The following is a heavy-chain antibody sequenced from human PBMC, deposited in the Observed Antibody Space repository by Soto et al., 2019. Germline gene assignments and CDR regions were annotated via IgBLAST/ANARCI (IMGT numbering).Heavy chain of an antibody. Sequence: ASVKVSCKASGYTFTSYYIHWVRQAPGQGLEWMGVINPSGGSTRYAQKFPGRVTMTRDTSTSTVYMELSSLRSEDTAVYYCARDQGDSSGYYPPAFDIWGQGTMVTVSS. CDR2: INPSGGST. D-gene: IGHD3-22*01. CDR3: ARDQGDSSGYYPPAFDI. V-gene: IGHV1-46*01. CDR1: GYTFTSYY. J-gene: IGHJ3*02.